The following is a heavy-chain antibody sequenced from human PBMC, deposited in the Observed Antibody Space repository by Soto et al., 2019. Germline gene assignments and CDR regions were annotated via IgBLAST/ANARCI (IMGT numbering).Heavy chain of an antibody. V-gene: IGHV4-39*02. CDR1: GFSIASSPFY. CDR3: ARRIHGGIRGAFDI. Sequence: SETLSLTCSISGFSIASSPFYWGWIRLAPGKGLEWIGTVYYSGSAYYNPSLKSRVTISIDKSKNHFSLKLTSVTAADTAVYHCARRIHGGIRGAFDIWDQVTMGT. D-gene: IGHD3-3*01. J-gene: IGHJ3*02. CDR2: VYYSGSA.